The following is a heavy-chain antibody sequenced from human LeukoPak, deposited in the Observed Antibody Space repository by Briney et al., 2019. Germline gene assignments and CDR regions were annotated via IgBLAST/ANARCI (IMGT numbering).Heavy chain of an antibody. CDR2: IYTSGGT. V-gene: IGHV4-61*02. CDR1: GGSISSGSYY. D-gene: IGHD6-13*01. Sequence: SETLSLTCTVSGGSISSGSYYWSWIRQPAGKGLEGIGRIYTSGGTNYNPSLKSRGTISVDTSKNQFSLKLSSVTAADTAVYYCARGQQQLVALQHWGQGTLVTVSS. J-gene: IGHJ1*01. CDR3: ARGQQQLVALQH.